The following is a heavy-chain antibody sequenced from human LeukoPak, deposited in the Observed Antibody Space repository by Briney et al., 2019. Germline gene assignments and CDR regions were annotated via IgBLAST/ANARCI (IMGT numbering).Heavy chain of an antibody. V-gene: IGHV4-34*01. CDR2: INHSGST. Sequence: SETLSLTCAVYGGSFSGYYWSWIRQPPGKGLGWIGEINHSGSTNYNPSLKSRVTISVDTSKNQFSLKLSSVTAADTAVYYCARAPIAAASSGYWFDPWGQGTLVTVSS. D-gene: IGHD6-13*01. CDR3: ARAPIAAASSGYWFDP. J-gene: IGHJ5*02. CDR1: GGSFSGYY.